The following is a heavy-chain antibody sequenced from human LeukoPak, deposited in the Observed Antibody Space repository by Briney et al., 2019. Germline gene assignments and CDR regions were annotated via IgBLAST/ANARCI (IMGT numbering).Heavy chain of an antibody. CDR2: ISYEGSTK. V-gene: IGHV3-30*18. CDR1: GFTFSSYG. Sequence: PGRSLRLSCAASGFTFSSYGMHWVRQAPGKGLEWVAIISYEGSTKYYADSVKGRFTISRDNSKNTLYLQMNSLRAEDTAIYYCAKSGAQYCTSGTCYFDYWGQGTLVTVSS. J-gene: IGHJ4*02. D-gene: IGHD2-8*01. CDR3: AKSGAQYCTSGTCYFDY.